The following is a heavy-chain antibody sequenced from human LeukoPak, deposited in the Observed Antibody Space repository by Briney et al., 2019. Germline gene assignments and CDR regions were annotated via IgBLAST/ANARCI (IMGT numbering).Heavy chain of an antibody. D-gene: IGHD6-19*01. CDR3: ASWRSSGWYYFDY. J-gene: IGHJ4*02. CDR2: INPSGGST. V-gene: IGHV1-46*01. CDR1: GYTFTSYY. Sequence: ASEKVSCTASGYTFTSYYMHWVRQAPGQGLEWMGIINPSGGSTSYAQKFQGRVTMTRDTSTSTVYMELSSLRSEDTAVYYCASWRSSGWYYFDYWGQGTLVTVSS.